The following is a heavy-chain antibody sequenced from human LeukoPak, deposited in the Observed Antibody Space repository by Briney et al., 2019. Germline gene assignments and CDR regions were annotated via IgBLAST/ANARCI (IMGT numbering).Heavy chain of an antibody. V-gene: IGHV4-38-2*02. CDR1: CYPISSGYY. CDR3: ARDVGPPRGYCSSTSCFSPLFDP. D-gene: IGHD2-2*01. Sequence: SETLSLTCAVSCYPISSGYYLGWNPQPPGKGPEWIWGIYLSGSTYYNPSLKSRVPISVDTSKHQFSLKLSSVSAADTAVYYCARDVGPPRGYCSSTSCFSPLFDPWGQGTLVTVSS. CDR2: IYLSGST. J-gene: IGHJ5*02.